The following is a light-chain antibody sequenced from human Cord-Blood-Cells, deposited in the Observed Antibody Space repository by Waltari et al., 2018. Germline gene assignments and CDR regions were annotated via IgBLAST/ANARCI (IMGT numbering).Light chain of an antibody. CDR3: QQLNSYPFT. CDR2: AAS. Sequence: IQLTQSPSSLSASVGDRVTTTCRDSQGISSYLAWYQQKTGKTPKLLIYAASTLQSGVPSRFSGSASVTDVTLSISSLQPEKFATYYCQQLNSYPFTFGPGTKVDIK. CDR1: QGISSY. V-gene: IGKV1-9*01. J-gene: IGKJ3*01.